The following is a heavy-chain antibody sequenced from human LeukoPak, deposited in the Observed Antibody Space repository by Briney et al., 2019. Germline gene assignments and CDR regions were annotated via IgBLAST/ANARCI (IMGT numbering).Heavy chain of an antibody. CDR2: IYSGGST. CDR1: GFSVSSNY. CDR3: ARAQRNVLRYFDFYYMDV. J-gene: IGHJ6*03. V-gene: IGHV3-53*01. Sequence: PGGSLRLSCAASGFSVSSNYMNWVRQAPGKGLEWVSVIYSGGSTYYADSVKGRFTISRDNSKNTLSLQMNSLRAEDTAVYYCARAQRNVLRYFDFYYMDVWGKGTTVTISS. D-gene: IGHD3-9*01.